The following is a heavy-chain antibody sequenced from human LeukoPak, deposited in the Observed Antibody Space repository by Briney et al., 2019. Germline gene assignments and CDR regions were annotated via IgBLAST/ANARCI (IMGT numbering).Heavy chain of an antibody. CDR3: AKDELRYFDPPEPAFDY. CDR1: GFTFSSYA. Sequence: PGGSLRLSCAASGFTFSSYAMSWVRQAPGKGLEWVSAISGSGGSTYYADSVKGRFTISRDNSKNTLYLQMNSLRAEDTAVYYCAKDELRYFDPPEPAFDYWGQGTLVTVSS. J-gene: IGHJ4*02. CDR2: ISGSGGST. D-gene: IGHD3-9*01. V-gene: IGHV3-23*01.